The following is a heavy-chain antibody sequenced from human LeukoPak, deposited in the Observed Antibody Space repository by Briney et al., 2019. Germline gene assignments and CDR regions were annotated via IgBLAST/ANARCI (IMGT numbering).Heavy chain of an antibody. D-gene: IGHD6-13*01. CDR3: ARRIAGGGVDY. Sequence: GESLKISCKGSGYSFTTYWIGWARQMPGKGLEWMGIIYPSDSDTRYSPSFQGQVTISAGKSISSADRSINTAYLQWSSLKASDTAMYYCARRIAGGGVDYWGQGTLVTVSS. V-gene: IGHV5-51*01. J-gene: IGHJ4*02. CDR2: IYPSDSDT. CDR1: GYSFTTYW.